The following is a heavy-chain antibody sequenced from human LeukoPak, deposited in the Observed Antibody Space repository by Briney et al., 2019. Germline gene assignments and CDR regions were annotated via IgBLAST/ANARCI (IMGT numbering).Heavy chain of an antibody. CDR1: GFTFSSYV. Sequence: GGSLRLSCAASGFTFSSYVMSWVRQAPGKGLEWVSGISGSGGSTYYADSVKGRFTISRDNSKNTLYLQMNSLRAEDTAVYYCASLGYCSGGSCYGYYYGMDVWGQGTTVTVSS. CDR2: ISGSGGST. CDR3: ASLGYCSGGSCYGYYYGMDV. D-gene: IGHD2-15*01. J-gene: IGHJ6*02. V-gene: IGHV3-23*01.